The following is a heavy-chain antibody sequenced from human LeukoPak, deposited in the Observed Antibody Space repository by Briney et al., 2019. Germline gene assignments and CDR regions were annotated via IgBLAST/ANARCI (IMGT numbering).Heavy chain of an antibody. V-gene: IGHV3-21*01. Sequence: GSLRLSCAASGFTFSSYSMNWVRQAPGKGLEWVSSISSSSSYIYYADSVKGRSTISRDNAKNSLYLQMNSLRAEDTAVYYCARVAYYYDSSGYPFDYWGQGTLVTVSS. D-gene: IGHD3-22*01. CDR3: ARVAYYYDSSGYPFDY. J-gene: IGHJ4*02. CDR1: GFTFSSYS. CDR2: ISSSSSYI.